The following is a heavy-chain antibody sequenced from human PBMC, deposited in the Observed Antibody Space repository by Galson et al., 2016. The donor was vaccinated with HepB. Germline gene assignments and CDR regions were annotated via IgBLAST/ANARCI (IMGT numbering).Heavy chain of an antibody. D-gene: IGHD6-13*01. CDR1: GFNFNIHS. J-gene: IGHJ6*02. Sequence: SLRLSCAGSGFNFNIHSMHWVRQAPGKGLEWVSSISHSNTYIYYGDSVKGRFTISRDNAKNSLYLQMNGLRVEDTAAYYCVRQGLGQQMGQRMPVYFYAGLDVWGQGTTVIVSS. CDR3: VRQGLGQQMGQRMPVYFYAGLDV. V-gene: IGHV3-21*01. CDR2: ISHSNTYI.